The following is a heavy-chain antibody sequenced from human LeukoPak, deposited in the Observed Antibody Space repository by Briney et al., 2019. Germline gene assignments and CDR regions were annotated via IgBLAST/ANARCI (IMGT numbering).Heavy chain of an antibody. J-gene: IGHJ4*02. Sequence: ASVKVSCKASGYTFTSYGISWVRQAPGQGLEWMGGIIPIFGTANYAQKFQGRVTITTDESTSTAYMELSSLRSEDTAVYYCARRYYDSSGYGGLDYWGQGTLVTVSS. CDR1: GYTFTSYG. CDR3: ARRYYDSSGYGGLDY. V-gene: IGHV1-69*05. D-gene: IGHD3-22*01. CDR2: IIPIFGTA.